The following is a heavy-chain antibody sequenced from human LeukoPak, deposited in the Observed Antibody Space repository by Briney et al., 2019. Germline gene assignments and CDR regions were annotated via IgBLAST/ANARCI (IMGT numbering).Heavy chain of an antibody. CDR3: AINDSSGYFDY. J-gene: IGHJ4*02. V-gene: IGHV4-38-2*01. Sequence: PSETLSLTCAVSDYSISSGDYWGWIRQPPGKVLEWIGSIYYSGSTHYSPSLKNRVTISVDTSKNQFSLKLRSVTAADTALYYCAINDSSGYFDYWGQGTLVTVSS. D-gene: IGHD3-22*01. CDR1: DYSISSGDY. CDR2: IYYSGST.